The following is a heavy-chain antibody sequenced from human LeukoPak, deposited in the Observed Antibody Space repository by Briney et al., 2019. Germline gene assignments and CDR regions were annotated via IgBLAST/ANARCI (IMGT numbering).Heavy chain of an antibody. CDR2: IYHSGST. CDR1: GYSISSGYY. Sequence: SETLSLTCTVSGYSISSGYYWGWIRQPPGKGLEWIGSIYHSGSTYYNPSLKSRVTISVDTSKNQFSLKLSSVTAADTAVYYCARVGGSSSWRSYWYFDLWGRGTLVTVSS. V-gene: IGHV4-38-2*02. D-gene: IGHD6-13*01. J-gene: IGHJ2*01. CDR3: ARVGGSSSWRSYWYFDL.